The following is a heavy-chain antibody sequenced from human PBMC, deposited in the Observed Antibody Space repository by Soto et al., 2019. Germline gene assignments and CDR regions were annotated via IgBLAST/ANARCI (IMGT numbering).Heavy chain of an antibody. Sequence: QITLKESGPTLVKPTQTLTLTCTFSGFSLSTRGVGVGWIRQPPGKALEWLALIYWDDDKRYSPSLKSRLSIPKENSKNQVILTMTNMDPVETATYYWAHDSSDWYGFDYWGQGALVTVSS. J-gene: IGHJ4*02. CDR3: AHDSSDWYGFDY. V-gene: IGHV2-5*02. CDR1: GFSLSTRGVG. CDR2: IYWDDDK. D-gene: IGHD6-19*01.